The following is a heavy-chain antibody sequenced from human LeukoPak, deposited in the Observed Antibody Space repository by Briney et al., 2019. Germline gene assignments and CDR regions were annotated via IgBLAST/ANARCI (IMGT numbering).Heavy chain of an antibody. CDR2: IYYSGST. D-gene: IGHD3-22*01. CDR3: ARVHQYYYDSSGYYYAFDY. Sequence: SETLSLTCTVSGGSISSSSYYWGWIRQPPGKGLEWIGSIYYSGSTYYNPSLKSRVTISVDTSKNQFSLKLSSVTAADTAVYYCARVHQYYYDSSGYYYAFDYWGQGTLVTVSS. CDR1: GGSISSSSYY. V-gene: IGHV4-39*07. J-gene: IGHJ4*02.